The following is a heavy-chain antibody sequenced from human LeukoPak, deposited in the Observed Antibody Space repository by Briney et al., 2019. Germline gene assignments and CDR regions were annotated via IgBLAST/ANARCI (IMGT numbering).Heavy chain of an antibody. Sequence: GGSLRLSCAASGFTFSSYSVNWVRQAPGKGLEWVAVISYDGSNKYYADSVKGRFTISRDNSKNTLYLQMNSLRPEDTAVYYCAKRVDDLWDFDIWGQGTMVTVSS. CDR3: AKRVDDLWDFDI. CDR2: ISYDGSNK. D-gene: IGHD3/OR15-3a*01. J-gene: IGHJ3*02. V-gene: IGHV3-30*18. CDR1: GFTFSSYS.